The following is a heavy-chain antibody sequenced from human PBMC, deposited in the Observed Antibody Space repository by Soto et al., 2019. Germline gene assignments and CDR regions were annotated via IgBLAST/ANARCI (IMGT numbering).Heavy chain of an antibody. CDR2: ISTSTSTI. V-gene: IGHV3-48*02. Sequence: GGSLRLSCAASGFIFSTYIMNWVRQAPGKGLEWVSYISTSTSTIYYADSVKGRFTISRDNAKNSLYLQMNSLRDEDTAVYFCARDGRARSAYPSDYYYFPGWDVWGQGPTVTFSS. D-gene: IGHD3-3*01. CDR3: ARDGRARSAYPSDYYYFPGWDV. CDR1: GFIFSTYI. J-gene: IGHJ6*02.